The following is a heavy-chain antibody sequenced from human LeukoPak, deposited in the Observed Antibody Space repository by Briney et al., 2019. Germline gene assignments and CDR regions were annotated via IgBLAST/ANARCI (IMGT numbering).Heavy chain of an antibody. J-gene: IGHJ4*02. V-gene: IGHV3-48*02. Sequence: GGSLRLSCAASGFTFSTYIMNWVRQAPGKGLEWVSYISSSSSAIYYADSVKGRFTVSRDNAKNSLYLQMNSLRDEDTGVYYCARGRDYWGQGTLVTVSS. CDR3: ARGRDY. CDR1: GFTFSTYI. CDR2: ISSSSSAI.